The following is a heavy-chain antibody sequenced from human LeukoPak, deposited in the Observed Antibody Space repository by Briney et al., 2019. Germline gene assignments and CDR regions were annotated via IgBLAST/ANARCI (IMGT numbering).Heavy chain of an antibody. J-gene: IGHJ4*02. CDR1: GYIFTSYA. D-gene: IGHD1-26*01. Sequence: ASVKVSCKASGYIFTSYAMHWVRQAPGQGLEWMGWINAGNGNTKYSQKFQGRVTITRDTSASTAYMELSSLRPEDTAVYYCARAPGSGSYSVFDYWGQGTLVTVSS. CDR3: ARAPGSGSYSVFDY. CDR2: INAGNGNT. V-gene: IGHV1-3*01.